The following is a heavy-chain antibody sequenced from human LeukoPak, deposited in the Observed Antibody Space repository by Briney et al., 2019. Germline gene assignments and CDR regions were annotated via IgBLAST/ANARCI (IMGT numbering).Heavy chain of an antibody. V-gene: IGHV4-28*05. D-gene: IGHD2-2*01. CDR2: IYYSGSI. CDR3: ARNLPGYCSSTSCTTGAFDI. CDR1: GYSISSSNW. J-gene: IGHJ3*02. Sequence: SDTLYLTCAVSGYSISSSNWWGWIRQPPGKGLEWIGYIYYSGSIYYNPSLKSRVTMSVDTSKNQFSLKLSSVTAVDTAVYYCARNLPGYCSSTSCTTGAFDIWGQGTMVTVSS.